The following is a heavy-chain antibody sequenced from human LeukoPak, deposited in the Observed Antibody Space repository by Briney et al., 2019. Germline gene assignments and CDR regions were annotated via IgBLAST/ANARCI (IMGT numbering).Heavy chain of an antibody. V-gene: IGHV3-23*01. Sequence: GGSLRLSCAASGFTFSSYAMSWVRQAPGKGLEWVSAISGSGGSTYYADSVKGRFTISRDNSKNTLYLQMNSLRAGDTGVYYCAKGHGYSSSWYGYFDYWGQGSLVTVSS. CDR3: AKGHGYSSSWYGYFDY. J-gene: IGHJ4*02. D-gene: IGHD6-13*01. CDR2: ISGSGGST. CDR1: GFTFSSYA.